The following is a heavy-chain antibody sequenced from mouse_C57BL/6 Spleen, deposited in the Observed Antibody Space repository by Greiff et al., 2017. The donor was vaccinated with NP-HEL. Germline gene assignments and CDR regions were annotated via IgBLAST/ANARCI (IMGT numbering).Heavy chain of an antibody. CDR3: ATAYYYGSSPYYAMDY. D-gene: IGHD1-1*01. Sequence: QVQLQQPGAELVKPGASVKLSCKASGYTFTSYWMHWVKQRPGRGLEWIGRIDPNSGGTKYNEKFKSKATLTVDKPSSTAYMQLSSLTSEDSAVYYCATAYYYGSSPYYAMDYWGQGTSVTVSS. CDR2: IDPNSGGT. V-gene: IGHV1-72*01. J-gene: IGHJ4*01. CDR1: GYTFTSYW.